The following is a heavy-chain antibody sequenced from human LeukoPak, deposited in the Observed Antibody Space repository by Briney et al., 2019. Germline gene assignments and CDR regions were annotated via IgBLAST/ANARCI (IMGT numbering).Heavy chain of an antibody. CDR2: IYTSGST. V-gene: IGHV4-4*07. J-gene: IGHJ4*02. Sequence: SETLSLTCTVSGGSISSYYWSWIRQPAGKGLEWIGRIYTSGSTNYNPSLKSRVTMSVDTSKNQFSLKLSSVTAADTAVYYCARDSVIAVAGRGYYFDYWGQGTLVTVSS. CDR1: GGSISSYY. D-gene: IGHD6-19*01. CDR3: ARDSVIAVAGRGYYFDY.